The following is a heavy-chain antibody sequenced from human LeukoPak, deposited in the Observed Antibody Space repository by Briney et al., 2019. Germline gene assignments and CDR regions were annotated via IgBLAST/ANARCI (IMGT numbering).Heavy chain of an antibody. J-gene: IGHJ5*02. D-gene: IGHD2-2*02. CDR3: ARDLPYCTTTSCYTRWFDP. V-gene: IGHV6-1*01. CDR1: GDSVSSNSAA. Sequence: SQTLSLTCAISGDSVSSNSAAWNWIRQSPSRGLEWLGRTYYRSKWYTDYAVAVKSRISIDPDTSKNQFSLPLNSVTPEDTAVYYCARDLPYCTTTSCYTRWFDPWGQGTLVTVSS. CDR2: TYYRSKWYT.